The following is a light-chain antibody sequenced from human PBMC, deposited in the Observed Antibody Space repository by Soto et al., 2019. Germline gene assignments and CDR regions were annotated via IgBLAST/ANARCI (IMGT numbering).Light chain of an antibody. Sequence: EIVMTQSPAILSVSPGERATLFCRASQSVRSNFLAWYQQKPGQAPRLLIHGASTRATGVPARFSGSGSETEFTLTISSLQSEDFAVYYCQQYSAWPLTFGGGTKVEI. CDR2: GAS. CDR1: QSVRSN. J-gene: IGKJ4*01. CDR3: QQYSAWPLT. V-gene: IGKV3-15*01.